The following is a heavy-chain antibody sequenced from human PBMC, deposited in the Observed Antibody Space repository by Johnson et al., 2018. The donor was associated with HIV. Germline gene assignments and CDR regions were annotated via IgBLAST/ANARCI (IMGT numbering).Heavy chain of an antibody. CDR2: ISYDGSNK. CDR3: ARGRSLRSVAGDDAFDI. D-gene: IGHD6-19*01. Sequence: VQLVESGGGVVQPGRSLRLSCAASGFTFSSYAMHWVRQAPGKGLEWVAVISYDGSNKYYADSVKGRFTISRDNSKNTLYLQMNSLGGEDTAVYYCARGRSLRSVAGDDAFDIWGQGTMVTVSS. CDR1: GFTFSSYA. J-gene: IGHJ3*02. V-gene: IGHV3-30-3*01.